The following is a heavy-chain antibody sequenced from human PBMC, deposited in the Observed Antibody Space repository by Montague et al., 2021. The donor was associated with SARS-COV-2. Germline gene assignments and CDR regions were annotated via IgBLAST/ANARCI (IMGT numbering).Heavy chain of an antibody. CDR1: GGSISTYY. CDR3: ASPGGYCTGGSCYYVY. Sequence: SETLSLTCSVSGGSISTYYWSWIRQPPGKGLEWIGYIYYSGSTNYNPPLKSRVTISIDTSKNQFSLDLSSVTAADMAVYYCASPGGYCTGGSCYYVYWGQGTLVTVSS. D-gene: IGHD2-15*01. CDR2: IYYSGST. J-gene: IGHJ4*02. V-gene: IGHV4-59*01.